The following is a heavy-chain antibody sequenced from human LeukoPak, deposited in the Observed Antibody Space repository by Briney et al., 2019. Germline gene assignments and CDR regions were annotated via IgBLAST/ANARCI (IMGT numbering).Heavy chain of an antibody. CDR2: IWYDGSNK. Sequence: GGSLRLSCAASGFTFSSYGMHWVRQAPGKGLGWVAVIWYDGSNKYYADSVKGRFTISRDNSKNTLYLQMNSLRAEDTAVYYCARDLYSSGWYGGGYWGQGTLVTVSS. CDR3: ARDLYSSGWYGGGY. V-gene: IGHV3-33*01. CDR1: GFTFSSYG. D-gene: IGHD6-19*01. J-gene: IGHJ4*02.